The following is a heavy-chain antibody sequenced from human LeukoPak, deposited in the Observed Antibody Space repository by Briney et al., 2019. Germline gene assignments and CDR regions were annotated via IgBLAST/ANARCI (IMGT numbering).Heavy chain of an antibody. Sequence: PGGSLRLSCAASGFSFSNYGMHWVRQAPGKGLEWVTFIRYDGSNKYYADSLKGRFTISRDNSKSTLYLQMNSLKPEDTAVYYCAKVWGNFGGNSNYFDYWGQGTLVTVSS. CDR3: AKVWGNFGGNSNYFDY. D-gene: IGHD4-23*01. V-gene: IGHV3-30*02. CDR1: GFSFSNYG. J-gene: IGHJ4*02. CDR2: IRYDGSNK.